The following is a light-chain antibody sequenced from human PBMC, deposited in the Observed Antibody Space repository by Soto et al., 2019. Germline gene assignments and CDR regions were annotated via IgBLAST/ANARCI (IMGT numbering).Light chain of an antibody. J-gene: IGLJ2*01. CDR2: DTN. CDR1: TGAVTSGLY. V-gene: IGLV7-46*01. CDR3: LLSFSATHVV. Sequence: QAVVTQEPSLTVSPGGTVTLTCGSSTGAVTSGLYPYWFQQKPGQAPRTLIYDTNNKHSWTPARFSGSVLGGEAALTLSGAQPEDEAEYYCLLSFSATHVVFGGGTKVTVL.